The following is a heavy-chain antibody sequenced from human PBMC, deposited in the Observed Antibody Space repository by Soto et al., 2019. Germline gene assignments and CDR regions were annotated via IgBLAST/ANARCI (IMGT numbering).Heavy chain of an antibody. D-gene: IGHD3-16*01. J-gene: IGHJ4*02. CDR1: GYSIRSGYY. CDR3: ARAGEGFNRPFDS. CDR2: IFHRGYT. V-gene: IGHV4-38-2*01. Sequence: PSETLSLTCAVSGYSIRSGYYWGWIRQPPGKGLEWIGNIFHRGYTYYNPSLESRATVSVDTSKNQFSLKLNSVTAADTAVYYCARAGEGFNRPFDSWGQGTPVTVSS.